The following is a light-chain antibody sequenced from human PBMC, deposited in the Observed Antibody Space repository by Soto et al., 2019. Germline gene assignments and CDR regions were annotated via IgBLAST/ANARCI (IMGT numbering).Light chain of an antibody. Sequence: EIVLTQSPGTLSLSPGERATLSCRASQSVSSSYLAWYQQKPGQAPRLLIYGASSRATGMPDRFSGSGSGTDFTLTISRLEPEDFAVYWCQQYDSSPRTFGQGTKVDNK. CDR3: QQYDSSPRT. CDR2: GAS. V-gene: IGKV3-20*01. J-gene: IGKJ1*01. CDR1: QSVSSSY.